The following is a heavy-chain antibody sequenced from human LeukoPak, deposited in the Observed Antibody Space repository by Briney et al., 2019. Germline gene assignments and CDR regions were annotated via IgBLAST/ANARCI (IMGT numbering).Heavy chain of an antibody. Sequence: GGSLRRSCAASGFTFSNAWMSWVRQAPGKGLEWVARIRADGTTDYAAPVKGRFTISRDDSMNTLSLQMDSLKTGDTAVYYCAADVPSPPAQIDYWGQGTPVTVSS. CDR1: GFTFSNAW. CDR2: IRADGTT. D-gene: IGHD1-14*01. V-gene: IGHV3-15*01. J-gene: IGHJ4*02. CDR3: AADVPSPPAQIDY.